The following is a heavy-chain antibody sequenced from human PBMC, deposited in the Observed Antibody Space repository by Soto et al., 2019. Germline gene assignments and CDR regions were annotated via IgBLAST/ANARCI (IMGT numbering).Heavy chain of an antibody. CDR1: GYTFTSYG. V-gene: IGHV1-18*04. D-gene: IGHD5-12*01. Sequence: QVQLVQSGAEVKKPGASVKVSCKASGYTFTSYGISWVRQAPGQGLEWMGWISAYNGNTTYAQKLQGRVTMTTDTSTTTAYMELRSLRSDDTAVYYCARGRGGYYYYYYGIDVWGQGPTVTVSS. J-gene: IGHJ6*02. CDR2: ISAYNGNT. CDR3: ARGRGGYYYYYYGIDV.